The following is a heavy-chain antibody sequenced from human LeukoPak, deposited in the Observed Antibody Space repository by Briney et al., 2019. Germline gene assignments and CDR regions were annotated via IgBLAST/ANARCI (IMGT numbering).Heavy chain of an antibody. CDR2: TSGSGSTT. D-gene: IGHD1/OR15-1a*01. Sequence: GGSLRLSCVVSGFTFSSYEMNWVRQAPGKGLEWVSQTSGSGSTTYYADSVKGRFTISRDNAKNSLYLQMNSLRAEDTAVYYCARDGTNGDFDYWGQGTLVTVSS. J-gene: IGHJ4*02. V-gene: IGHV3-48*03. CDR1: GFTFSSYE. CDR3: ARDGTNGDFDY.